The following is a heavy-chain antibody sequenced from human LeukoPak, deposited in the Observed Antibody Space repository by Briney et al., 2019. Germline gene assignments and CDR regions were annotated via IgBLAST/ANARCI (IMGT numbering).Heavy chain of an antibody. V-gene: IGHV3-23*01. D-gene: IGHD3-10*01. J-gene: IGHJ5*02. CDR2: ISGSGGST. CDR1: GGSISSSSYY. CDR3: AKGQMVRGVNWFDP. Sequence: ETLSLTCTVSGGSISSSSYYWGWIRQPPGKGLEWVSAISGSGGSTYYADSVKGRFTISRGNSKNTLYLQMNSLRAEDTAVYHCAKGQMVRGVNWFDPWGQGTLVTVSS.